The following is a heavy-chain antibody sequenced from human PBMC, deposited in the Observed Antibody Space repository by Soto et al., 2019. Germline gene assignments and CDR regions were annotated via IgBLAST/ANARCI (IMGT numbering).Heavy chain of an antibody. Sequence: GGSLRLSCAASGLTFSSYAMNWVRQAPGTGLEWVSGISGSGAGTYCADSVKGRFTISRDNSKNTLYLQMNSLRAEDTAVYYCAKARGAMVRGAAFYFDYWGQGTLVTVSS. J-gene: IGHJ4*02. CDR1: GLTFSSYA. CDR2: ISGSGAGT. CDR3: AKARGAMVRGAAFYFDY. V-gene: IGHV3-23*01. D-gene: IGHD3-10*01.